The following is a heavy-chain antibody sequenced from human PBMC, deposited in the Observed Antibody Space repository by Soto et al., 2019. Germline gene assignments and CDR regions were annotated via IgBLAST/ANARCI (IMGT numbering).Heavy chain of an antibody. CDR2: ISGSGGST. CDR3: AKEGLWFGELLPDYYYGMDV. Sequence: GGSLRLSCAASGFTFSSYAMSWVRQAPGKGLEWVSAISGSGGSTYYADSVKGRFTISRDNSKNTLYLQMNSLRAEDTAVYYCAKEGLWFGELLPDYYYGMDVWGQGTTVTVSS. CDR1: GFTFSSYA. V-gene: IGHV3-23*01. J-gene: IGHJ6*02. D-gene: IGHD3-10*01.